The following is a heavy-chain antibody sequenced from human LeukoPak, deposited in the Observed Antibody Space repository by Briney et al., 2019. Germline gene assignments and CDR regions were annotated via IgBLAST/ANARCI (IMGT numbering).Heavy chain of an antibody. Sequence: KDGESLKISCQASGYSFTSHWIGWVRQMPGKGLEWMGIIYLGDSDTRYSPSFQGQVTISVDKSISTAYLQWSSLKASDTAIYFCARNINAFGGVIAAFDSWGQGTLVTVSS. V-gene: IGHV5-51*01. CDR1: GYSFTSHW. D-gene: IGHD3-16*02. CDR3: ARNINAFGGVIAAFDS. CDR2: IYLGDSDT. J-gene: IGHJ4*02.